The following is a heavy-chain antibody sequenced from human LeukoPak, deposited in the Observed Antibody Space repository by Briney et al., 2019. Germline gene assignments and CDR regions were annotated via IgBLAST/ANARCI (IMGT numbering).Heavy chain of an antibody. V-gene: IGHV3-30*18. CDR1: GFTFSSYG. D-gene: IGHD7-27*01. Sequence: GGSLRLSCAASGFTFSSYGMHWVRQAPGKGLEWVAVISYDGSNKYYADSVKGRFTISRDNSKNTLYLQMNSLRAEDTAVYYCAKDKLGTAFDYWGQGTLVTVSS. CDR3: AKDKLGTAFDY. J-gene: IGHJ4*02. CDR2: ISYDGSNK.